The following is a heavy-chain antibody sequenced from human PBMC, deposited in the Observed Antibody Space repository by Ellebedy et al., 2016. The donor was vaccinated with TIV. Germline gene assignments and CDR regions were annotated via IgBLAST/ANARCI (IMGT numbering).Heavy chain of an antibody. D-gene: IGHD6-19*01. CDR3: ARNRFTGWYYFDY. CDR2: INPSGGST. V-gene: IGHV1-46*01. J-gene: IGHJ4*02. CDR1: GYTFTGYY. Sequence: ASVKVSCKASGYTFTGYYMHWVRQAPGQGLEWMGIINPSGGSTTYAQKFQGRVTMTRDTSTSTAYMELRSLRSDDTAVYFCARNRFTGWYYFDYWGQGTLVTVSS.